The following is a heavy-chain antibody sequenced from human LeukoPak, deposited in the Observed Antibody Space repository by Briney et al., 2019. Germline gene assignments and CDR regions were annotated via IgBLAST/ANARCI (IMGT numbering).Heavy chain of an antibody. V-gene: IGHV4-59*01. D-gene: IGHD5-24*01. CDR1: GGSISSYY. Sequence: HSETLSLTCTVSGGSISSYYWSWIRQPPGKGLEWIGYIYYSGSTNYNPSLKSRVTISVDTSKNQFSLKLSSVTAADTAVYYCAREERDQDAFDIRGQGTMVTVSS. CDR3: AREERDQDAFDI. J-gene: IGHJ3*02. CDR2: IYYSGST.